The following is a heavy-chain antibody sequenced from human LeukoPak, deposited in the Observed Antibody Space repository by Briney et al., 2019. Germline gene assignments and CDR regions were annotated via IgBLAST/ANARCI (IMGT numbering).Heavy chain of an antibody. CDR3: AKNPVAYYFDY. CDR2: ISGSGGHI. J-gene: IGHJ4*02. CDR1: GFTFSSYA. V-gene: IGHV3-23*01. Sequence: GGSLRLSCAASGFTFSSYAMSWVRQAPGKGLEWVSGISGSGGHIYYADSVKGRFTISRNNSKNTLYLQMNSLRAEDTAVYYCAKNPVAYYFDYWGQGTLVTVSS.